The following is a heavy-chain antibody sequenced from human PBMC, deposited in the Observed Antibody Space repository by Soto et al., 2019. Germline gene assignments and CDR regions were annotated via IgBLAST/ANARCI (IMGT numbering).Heavy chain of an antibody. Sequence: QVQLVESGGGVVQPGRSLRLSCAASGFTFSSYGMHWVRQAPGKGLEWVAVISYDGSNKYYADSVKGRFTISRDNSKNPLYLQSDSLRAEETAVYYCAKDRIFGVFTVGYYYYGMDVWGQGPTVTVSS. CDR1: GFTFSSYG. V-gene: IGHV3-30*18. CDR3: AKDRIFGVFTVGYYYYGMDV. D-gene: IGHD3-3*01. CDR2: ISYDGSNK. J-gene: IGHJ6*02.